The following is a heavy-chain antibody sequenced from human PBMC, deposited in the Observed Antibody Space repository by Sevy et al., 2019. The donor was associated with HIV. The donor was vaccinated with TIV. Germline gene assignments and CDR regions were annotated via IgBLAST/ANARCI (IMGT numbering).Heavy chain of an antibody. D-gene: IGHD1-26*01. CDR1: GGSVNSGSYY. J-gene: IGHJ3*02. CDR2: IYYGGST. Sequence: SETLSLTCTVAGGSVNSGSYYWSWIRQPPGKGLEWIGYIYYGGSTNYNPSLKSRVTISVDTSKNQFSLKLTSVTTADTAVYFCARELKWELPHGDDASAIWGQGTTVTVSS. CDR3: ARELKWELPHGDDASAI. V-gene: IGHV4-61*01.